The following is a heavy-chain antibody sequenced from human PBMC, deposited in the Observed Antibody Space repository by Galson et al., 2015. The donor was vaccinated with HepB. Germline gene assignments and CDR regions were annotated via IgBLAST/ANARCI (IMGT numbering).Heavy chain of an antibody. Sequence: QSGAEVKKPGETLRISCQASGYSFTSFWISWVRQMPGKGLEWMGRIDPSDGYSNYSPSFDGRVTISVDKSITTVYLEWSSVKASDTAIYYCAGRQYYFRSGAWQNGSDVWGQGTRVSVSS. CDR2: IDPSDGYS. CDR3: AGRQYYFRSGAWQNGSDV. D-gene: IGHD3-10*01. J-gene: IGHJ4*02. CDR1: GYSFTSFW. V-gene: IGHV5-10-1*01.